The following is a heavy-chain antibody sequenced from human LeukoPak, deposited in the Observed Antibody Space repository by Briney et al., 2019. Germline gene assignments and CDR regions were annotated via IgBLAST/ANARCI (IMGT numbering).Heavy chain of an antibody. CDR3: ARTYGDYQGYMDV. J-gene: IGHJ6*03. CDR2: IYYNGHT. CDR1: GDSVNGYY. D-gene: IGHD4-17*01. V-gene: IGHV4-59*02. Sequence: KPSETLSLTCTVSGDSVNGYYWSWIRQPPGKGLEWVGYIYYNGHTNYSPSLESRTTMSIGPSRNQFSLKVRSVTAADTAVYYCARTYGDYQGYMDVWGKGTTVTVSS.